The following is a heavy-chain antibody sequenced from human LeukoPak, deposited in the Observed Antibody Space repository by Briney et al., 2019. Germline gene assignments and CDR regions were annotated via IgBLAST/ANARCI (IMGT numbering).Heavy chain of an antibody. D-gene: IGHD3-16*01. CDR1: GFTFSSYW. CDR2: INGDESST. Sequence: GGSLRLSCVVSGFTFSSYWMHWVRQAPGKGLVWVSRINGDESSTSYADSVKGRFTISRDNAKNTLYLQMNSLRAEDTAVYYCASSLGPDYWGLGTLVSVSS. V-gene: IGHV3-74*01. CDR3: ASSLGPDY. J-gene: IGHJ4*02.